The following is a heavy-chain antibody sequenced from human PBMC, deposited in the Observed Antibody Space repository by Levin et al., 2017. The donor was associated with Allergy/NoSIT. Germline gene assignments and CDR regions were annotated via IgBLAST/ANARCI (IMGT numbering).Heavy chain of an antibody. V-gene: IGHV4-39*01. CDR1: GGSISSSSYY. J-gene: IGHJ6*03. CDR2: IYYSGST. D-gene: IGHD6-25*01. Sequence: SETLSLTCTVSGGSISSSSYYWGWIRQPPGKGLEWIGSIYYSGSTYYNPSLKSRVTISVDTSKNQFSLKLSSVTAADTAVYYCVSLERRDYYYYYYMDVWGKGTTVTVSS. CDR3: VSLERRDYYYYYYMDV.